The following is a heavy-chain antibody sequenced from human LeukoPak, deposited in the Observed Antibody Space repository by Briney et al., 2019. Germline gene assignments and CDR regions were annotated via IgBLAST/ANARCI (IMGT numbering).Heavy chain of an antibody. V-gene: IGHV3-7*01. J-gene: IGHJ4*02. CDR3: ARDKSYGDSADY. D-gene: IGHD4-17*01. Sequence: GGSLRLSCEASGFTFSTYWMSWVRQAPGKGLEWVANIKQDGSEKYYVDSVKGRFTISRDNAKNSLDLQMNSLRAEDTAVYYCARDKSYGDSADYWGQGTLVTVSS. CDR2: IKQDGSEK. CDR1: GFTFSTYW.